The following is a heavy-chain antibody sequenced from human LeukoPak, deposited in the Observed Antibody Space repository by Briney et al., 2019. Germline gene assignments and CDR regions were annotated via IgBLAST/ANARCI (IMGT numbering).Heavy chain of an antibody. D-gene: IGHD2-21*01. V-gene: IGHV3-23*01. Sequence: SGGSLRLSCAASGFSFGSHPMNWVRQAPGKGLEWVSGITGSGDYTYYIDSVKGRFTISRDNSKNMLFLQMNSLRAEDTAVYYCARGVMAARLYYFDYWGRGILVTVSS. CDR1: GFSFGSHP. J-gene: IGHJ4*02. CDR3: ARGVMAARLYYFDY. CDR2: ITGSGDYT.